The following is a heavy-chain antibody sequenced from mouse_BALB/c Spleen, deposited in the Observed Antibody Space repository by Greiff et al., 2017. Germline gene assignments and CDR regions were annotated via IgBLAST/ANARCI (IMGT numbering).Heavy chain of an antibody. Sequence: EVQLQESGPGLVKPSQSLSLTCSVTGYSITSGYSWNWIRQFPGNKLEWMGYISYDGSNNYNPSLKNRISITRDTSKNQFFLKLNSVTTEDTATYYCVANLGRGFAYWGQGTLVTVSA. CDR3: VANLGRGFAY. D-gene: IGHD4-1*01. V-gene: IGHV3-6*02. CDR1: GYSITSGYS. J-gene: IGHJ3*01. CDR2: ISYDGSN.